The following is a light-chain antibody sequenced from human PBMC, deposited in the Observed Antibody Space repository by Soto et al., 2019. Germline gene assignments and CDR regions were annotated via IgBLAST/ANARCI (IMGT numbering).Light chain of an antibody. J-gene: IGKJ4*01. CDR3: QQANNFVT. V-gene: IGKV1-12*01. CDR1: QDIGIW. Sequence: DIPMTQSPSSVSASVGDRVTITCRASQDIGIWLAWYQQKPGYAPKLLISAASTLQSDVPSRFSGSGSGTDFTLTISSLQPEDFATYYCQQANNFVTFGGGTKVEIK. CDR2: AAS.